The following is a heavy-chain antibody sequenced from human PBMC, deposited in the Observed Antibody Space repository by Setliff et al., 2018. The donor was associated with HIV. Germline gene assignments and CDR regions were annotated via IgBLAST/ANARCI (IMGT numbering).Heavy chain of an antibody. CDR1: GYSISSGYY. Sequence: PSETLSLTCAVSGYSISSGYYWGWIRQPPGKGLEWIGTIYHSGSTYYNPSLKSRVTISVDTSKNQFSRRLSSVTAADSAVYYCARRRETIVVVIGIPNWYFDLWGRGTLVTVSS. V-gene: IGHV4-38-2*01. J-gene: IGHJ2*01. D-gene: IGHD2-21*01. CDR2: IYHSGST. CDR3: ARRRETIVVVIGIPNWYFDL.